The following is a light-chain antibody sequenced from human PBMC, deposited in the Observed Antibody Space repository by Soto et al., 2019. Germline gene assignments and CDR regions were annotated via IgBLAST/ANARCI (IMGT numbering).Light chain of an antibody. Sequence: EIAMTQSPATLSVSPGERATLSCRASQSVSSNLAWYQQNPGQAPRLLIYGASTRATGIPARFSGSGSGTEFTLTISSLQSEDFAVYYCQQYNNWPQTFGQGTKVEIK. J-gene: IGKJ1*01. V-gene: IGKV3-15*01. CDR3: QQYNNWPQT. CDR1: QSVSSN. CDR2: GAS.